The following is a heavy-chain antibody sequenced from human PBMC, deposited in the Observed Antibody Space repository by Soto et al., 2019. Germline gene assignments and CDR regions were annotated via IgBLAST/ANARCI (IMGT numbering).Heavy chain of an antibody. CDR3: AKDLVGGSGSYLYYYYGMDV. V-gene: IGHV3-30*18. Sequence: GGSLRLSCAASGFTFSSYGMHWVRQAPGKGLEWVAVISYDGSNKYCADSVKGRFTISRDNSKNTLYLQMNSLRAEDTAVYYCAKDLVGGSGSYLYYYYGMDVWGQGTTVTVSS. CDR1: GFTFSSYG. J-gene: IGHJ6*02. D-gene: IGHD3-10*01. CDR2: ISYDGSNK.